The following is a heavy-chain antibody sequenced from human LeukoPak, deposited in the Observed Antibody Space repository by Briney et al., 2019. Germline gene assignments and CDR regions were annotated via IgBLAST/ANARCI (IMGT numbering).Heavy chain of an antibody. Sequence: ASVKVSCKASGYTFTSYYMHWVRQAPGQGLEWMGLTNPTGGSTGYAQKFQGRVTMTRDMSTSTDYMELRSLRSDDTAVYYCARVRIAVAGTYPDYWGQGTLVTVSS. D-gene: IGHD6-19*01. CDR2: TNPTGGST. J-gene: IGHJ4*02. CDR1: GYTFTSYY. V-gene: IGHV1-46*01. CDR3: ARVRIAVAGTYPDY.